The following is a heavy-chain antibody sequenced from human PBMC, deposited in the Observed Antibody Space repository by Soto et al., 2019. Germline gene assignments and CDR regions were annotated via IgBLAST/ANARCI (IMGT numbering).Heavy chain of an antibody. CDR1: GFNFRGYW. V-gene: IGHV3-74*01. CDR2: INTDGSTT. CDR3: ARELTSGF. D-gene: IGHD3-22*01. J-gene: IGHJ3*01. Sequence: EVQLVESGGDLVQPGGSLRLSCVASGFNFRGYWMHWVRQAPGKGLVWVSVINTDGSTTKYADSGKGRFTVSRDNAKNTLFLQMNGLRAEDTAVYYCARELTSGFWGQGTMVTVSS.